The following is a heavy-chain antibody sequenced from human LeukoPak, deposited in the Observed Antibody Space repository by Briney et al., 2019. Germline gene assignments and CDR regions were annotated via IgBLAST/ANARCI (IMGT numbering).Heavy chain of an antibody. V-gene: IGHV3-9*03. CDR2: ISWNSGSI. J-gene: IGHJ4*02. CDR1: GFTFDDYA. Sequence: GGSLRLSCAASGFTFDDYAMHWVRQAPGKGLEWVSGISWNSGSIGYADSVKGRFTISRDNAKNSLYLQMNSLSAEDMALYYCAKAVTIGRLDLDYWGQGTLVTVSS. CDR3: AKAVTIGRLDLDY. D-gene: IGHD4-17*01.